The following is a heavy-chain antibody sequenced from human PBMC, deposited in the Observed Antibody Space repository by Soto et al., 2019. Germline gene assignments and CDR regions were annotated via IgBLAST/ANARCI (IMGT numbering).Heavy chain of an antibody. CDR3: TRGRSVIACNDFEH. CDR2: MSLDGNSR. Sequence: QVQLVESGGGVVQPGTSLRLSCAASGFAVSSYSVHWVRQAPGKGLEWVAAMSLDGNSRYFADSVKGRFTISRDTSKNTWSLQMNSLGPEDSAVYHCTRGRSVIACNDFEHWGQGTQVTVSS. D-gene: IGHD2-21*01. V-gene: IGHV3-30-3*01. J-gene: IGHJ4*02. CDR1: GFAVSSYS.